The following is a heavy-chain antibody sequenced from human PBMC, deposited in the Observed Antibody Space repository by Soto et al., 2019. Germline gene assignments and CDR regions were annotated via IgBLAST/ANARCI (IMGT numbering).Heavy chain of an antibody. CDR2: IIPILGIA. J-gene: IGHJ5*02. D-gene: IGHD2-15*01. CDR1: GGTFSSYT. CDR3: AREATDIVVETGVWFDP. Sequence: SVKVSCKASGGTFSSYTISWVRQAPGQGLEWMGRIIPILGIANYAQKFQGRVTITADKSTSTAYMELSSLRSEDTAVYYCAREATDIVVETGVWFDPWGQGTLVTVSS. V-gene: IGHV1-69*04.